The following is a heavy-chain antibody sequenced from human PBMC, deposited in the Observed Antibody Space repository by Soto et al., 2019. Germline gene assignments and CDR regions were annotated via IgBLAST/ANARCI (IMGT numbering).Heavy chain of an antibody. Sequence: PGGSLRLSCAASGFTFSSYSMNWVRQAPGKGLEWVSYISSSSSTIQYADSVKGRFITSRDNAKNSLYLQMNNLRAEDTAVYYCARDTRLSDAAFDIWGQGTMVTVSS. D-gene: IGHD2-21*01. CDR3: ARDTRLSDAAFDI. J-gene: IGHJ3*02. V-gene: IGHV3-48*01. CDR1: GFTFSSYS. CDR2: ISSSSSTI.